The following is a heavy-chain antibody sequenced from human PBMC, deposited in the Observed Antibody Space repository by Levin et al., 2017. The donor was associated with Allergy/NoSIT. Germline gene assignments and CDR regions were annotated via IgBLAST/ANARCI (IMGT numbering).Heavy chain of an antibody. CDR1: GFTLSSST. CDR3: ARDKVVRGVIYNYAMDV. CDR2: ISSGGNYI. J-gene: IGHJ6*02. V-gene: IGHV3-21*01. Sequence: GGSLRLSCAASGFTLSSSTMNWVRQAPGKGLEWVSSISSGGNYIYYADSVKGRFTISRDNANNSLYLQMNNLRAEDTAVYYCARDKVVRGVIYNYAMDVWGQGTTVTVSS. D-gene: IGHD3-10*01.